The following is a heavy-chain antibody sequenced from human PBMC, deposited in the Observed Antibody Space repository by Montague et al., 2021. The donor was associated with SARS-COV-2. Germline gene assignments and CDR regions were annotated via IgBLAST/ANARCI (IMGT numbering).Heavy chain of an antibody. D-gene: IGHD1-1*01. CDR3: AKRNGVPYNNASMDV. CDR1: GGSLNNYY. CDR2: MNHTGST. V-gene: IGHV4-34*01. J-gene: IGHJ6*02. Sequence: SETLSLTCTVYGGSLNNYYWGWIRQAPGKGLEWIGEMNHTGSTDXNPSVESRVTILVDRSKKHFSLNVSSVAAADTAVYYCAKRNGVPYNNASMDVWGQGTTVTVSS.